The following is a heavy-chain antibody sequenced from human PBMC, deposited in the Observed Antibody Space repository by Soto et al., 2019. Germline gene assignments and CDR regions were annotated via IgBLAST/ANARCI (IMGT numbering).Heavy chain of an antibody. CDR3: ARTTTVAGTPEFDY. Sequence: PDGSLRLSFEASGFTFSNFSLTWVSPAPGKVLEWLALISYDGSTKYNADSVKGRFTVSRDNSNNTLYLQLSSLRPEDTAVYYCARTTTVAGTPEFDYWGQGT. V-gene: IGHV3-30-3*01. J-gene: IGHJ4*02. D-gene: IGHD6-19*01. CDR2: ISYDGSTK. CDR1: GFTFSNFS.